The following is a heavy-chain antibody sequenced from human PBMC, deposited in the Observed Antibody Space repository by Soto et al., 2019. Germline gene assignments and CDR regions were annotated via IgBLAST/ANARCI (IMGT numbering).Heavy chain of an antibody. Sequence: SETLSLTCTVSGGSISSYYWNWIRQPPGKGLEWIGYIYYIGSTDYNPSLKSPVTISVDTSENQFSLKLTSVTAADTAVYYCARGVSSRYTPFEYWGQGMLVTVFS. V-gene: IGHV4-59*01. CDR3: ARGVSSRYTPFEY. CDR2: IYYIGST. D-gene: IGHD6-13*01. CDR1: GGSISSYY. J-gene: IGHJ4*02.